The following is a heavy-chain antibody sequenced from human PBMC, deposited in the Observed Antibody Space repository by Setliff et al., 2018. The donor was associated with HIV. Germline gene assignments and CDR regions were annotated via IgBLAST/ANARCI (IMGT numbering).Heavy chain of an antibody. CDR1: GYSISSGFY. CDR3: ARKNRGAPAPFDY. CDR2: VFHSGDT. D-gene: IGHD6-25*01. Sequence: SETLSLTCNVSGYSISSGFYWGWIRQPPGKGLEWIGNVFHSGDTDYNPSLKSRVTISADTSKSQFSLNLSSVTAADTAVYYCARKNRGAPAPFDYWGQGTLVTVSS. V-gene: IGHV4-38-2*02. J-gene: IGHJ4*02.